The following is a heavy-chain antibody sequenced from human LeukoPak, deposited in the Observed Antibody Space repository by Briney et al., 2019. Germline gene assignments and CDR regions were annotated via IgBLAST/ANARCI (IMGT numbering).Heavy chain of an antibody. D-gene: IGHD3-16*01. Sequence: PSETLSLTCTVSGGSVSSGSYYWSWIRQPPGKGLEWIGYISYSGNTNYNPSLKSRVTISVDTSKNQFSLRLSSVTTADTAMYYCARDDGLRFGGYFDYWGQGTLVTVSS. V-gene: IGHV4-61*01. J-gene: IGHJ4*02. CDR1: GGSVSSGSYY. CDR3: ARDDGLRFGGYFDY. CDR2: ISYSGNT.